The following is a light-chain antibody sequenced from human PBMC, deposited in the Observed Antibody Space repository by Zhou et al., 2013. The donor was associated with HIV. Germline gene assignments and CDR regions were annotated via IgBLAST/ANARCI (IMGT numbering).Light chain of an antibody. CDR2: DAS. V-gene: IGKV1-33*01. CDR1: QDISNN. J-gene: IGKJ5*01. Sequence: DIQMTQSPSSLSASVGDRVTITCQATQDISNNLNWYQHKPGKAPKLLIYDASNLETGVPSRFSGSGSGTDFTLTISSLHPDDIATYYCQHYDGLPRFGPGTRLET. CDR3: QHYDGLPR.